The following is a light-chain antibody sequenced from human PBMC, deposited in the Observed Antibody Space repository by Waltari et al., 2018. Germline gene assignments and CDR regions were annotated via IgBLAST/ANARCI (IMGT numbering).Light chain of an antibody. CDR3: QAWDSSTVV. J-gene: IGLJ2*01. V-gene: IGLV3-1*01. Sequence: SYELTQPPSVSVSPGQTASITCSGDKLGEKYACWYQQKPGQSPGLVMFQDSNRPSGIPERFSGSNSGNTATLTISGTQAMDEADYYCQAWDSSTVVFGGGTKLTVL. CDR2: QDS. CDR1: KLGEKY.